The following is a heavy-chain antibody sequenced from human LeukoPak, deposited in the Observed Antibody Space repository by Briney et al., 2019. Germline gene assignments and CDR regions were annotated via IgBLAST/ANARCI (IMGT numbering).Heavy chain of an antibody. CDR2: IYSGGST. V-gene: IGHV3-66*01. D-gene: IGHD4-23*01. J-gene: IGHJ4*02. CDR3: ARDYYYGGNSGLDY. Sequence: GGSLRLSCAASRFTFSIYWMSWVRQAPGKGLEWVSVIYSGGSTYYADSVKGRFTISRDNSKNTLYLQMNSLRAEDTAVYYCARDYYYGGNSGLDYWGQGTLVTVSS. CDR1: RFTFSIYW.